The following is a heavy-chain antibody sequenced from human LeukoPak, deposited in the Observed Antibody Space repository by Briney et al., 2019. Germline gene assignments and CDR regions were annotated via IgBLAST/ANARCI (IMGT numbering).Heavy chain of an antibody. J-gene: IGHJ4*02. D-gene: IGHD5-18*01. V-gene: IGHV4-38-2*02. CDR1: GYSISSGYY. CDR2: IYHSGST. Sequence: SSETLSLTCTVSGYSISSGYYWGWIRQPPGKGLEWIGSIYHSGSTYYNPSLKSRVTISVDTSKNQFSLKLSSVTAADTAVYYCARAQKHTAMVYQDYWGQETLVTVSS. CDR3: ARAQKHTAMVYQDY.